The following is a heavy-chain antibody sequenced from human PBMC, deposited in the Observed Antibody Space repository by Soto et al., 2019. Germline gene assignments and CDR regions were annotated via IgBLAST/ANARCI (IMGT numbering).Heavy chain of an antibody. J-gene: IGHJ4*02. CDR2: IYYSGST. V-gene: IGHV4-39*01. Sequence: SETRCLTGTVTVGSISSSSYYWGWIRQPPGKGLEWIGSIYYSGSTYYNPSLKSRVTISVDTSKNQFSLKLSSVTAADTAVYYCARQGHAVGYSYGRLLDYWGQGTLVTVSS. D-gene: IGHD5-18*01. CDR1: VGSISSSSYY. CDR3: ARQGHAVGYSYGRLLDY.